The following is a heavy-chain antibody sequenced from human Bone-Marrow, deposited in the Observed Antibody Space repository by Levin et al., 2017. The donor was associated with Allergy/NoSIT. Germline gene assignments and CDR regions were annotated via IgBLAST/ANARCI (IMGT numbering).Heavy chain of an antibody. J-gene: IGHJ4*02. Sequence: QSGGSLRLSCAASGFTFSRYWMHWVRQAPGKGLVWVSRINSDGNSIDYVDSVKGRFTISRDNVKNTLYLQMNSLRAEDTAVYYCAVFDASVEAYWGQGALVTVSS. CDR3: AVFDASVEAY. CDR2: INSDGNSI. CDR1: GFTFSRYW. D-gene: IGHD2-2*01. V-gene: IGHV3-74*01.